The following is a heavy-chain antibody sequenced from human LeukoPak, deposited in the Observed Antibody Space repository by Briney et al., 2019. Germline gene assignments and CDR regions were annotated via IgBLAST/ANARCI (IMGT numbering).Heavy chain of an antibody. D-gene: IGHD5-24*01. CDR1: GGTSSSYA. CDR2: IIPIFGIA. J-gene: IGHJ4*02. Sequence: SVKVSCKASGGTSSSYAISWVRQAPGQGLEWMGRIIPIFGIANYAQKFQGRVTITADKSTSTAYMELSSLRSEDTAVYYCAGAPPVEMATMYFDYWGQGTLVTVSS. CDR3: AGAPPVEMATMYFDY. V-gene: IGHV1-69*04.